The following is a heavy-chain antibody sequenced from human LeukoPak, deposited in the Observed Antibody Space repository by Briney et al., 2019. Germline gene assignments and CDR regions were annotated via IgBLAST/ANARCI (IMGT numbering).Heavy chain of an antibody. CDR3: ARGDYYYYYMDV. CDR1: GYTCTGYY. V-gene: IGHV1-2*06. J-gene: IGHJ6*03. Sequence: ASVKVSCKASGYTCTGYYMHWVRQAPGQGLEWMGRINPNSGGTNYAQKFQGRVTMTRDTSISTAYMELSRLRSDDTAVYYCARGDYYYYYMDVWGKGTTVTVSS. CDR2: INPNSGGT.